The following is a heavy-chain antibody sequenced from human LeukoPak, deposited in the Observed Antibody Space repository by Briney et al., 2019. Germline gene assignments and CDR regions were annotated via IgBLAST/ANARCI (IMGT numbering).Heavy chain of an antibody. CDR3: ARRPRVRYFDWSSTAYFDY. D-gene: IGHD3-9*01. CDR1: GGSVNSNNYY. CDR2: VYFTGST. Sequence: SETLSLTCTVSGGSVNSNNYYWAWVRQPPGKGLEWIGAVYFTGSTQYNPSLKSRVTISVDTSKNQFSLKLSSVTAADTAVYYCARRPRVRYFDWSSTAYFDYWGQGTLVTVSS. J-gene: IGHJ4*02. V-gene: IGHV4-39*07.